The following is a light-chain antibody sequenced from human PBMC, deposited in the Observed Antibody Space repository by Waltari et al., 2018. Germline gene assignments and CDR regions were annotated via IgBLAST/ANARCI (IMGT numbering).Light chain of an antibody. V-gene: IGKV4-1*01. CDR3: QQYYSTPRT. Sequence: DIVMTQSPDSLAVSLGERATINCKSSQSVLYSSNNKTYLAWYQQKPGQPPKLLIYCAATPESGVPDRFSGSGSGTDFTLTISSLQAEDVAVYYCQQYYSTPRTFGQGTKVEIK. CDR1: QSVLYSSNNKTY. CDR2: CAA. J-gene: IGKJ1*01.